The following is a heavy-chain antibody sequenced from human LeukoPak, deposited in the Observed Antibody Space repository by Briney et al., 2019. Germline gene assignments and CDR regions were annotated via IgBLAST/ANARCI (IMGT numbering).Heavy chain of an antibody. CDR2: IYTSGST. CDR3: ASVAAAGTNDY. Sequence: SETLSLTCTVSGGSISSYYWSWLRQPAGKGLEWIGRIYTSGSTNYNPSLKSRVTISVDTSKNQFSLKLSSVTAADTAVYYCASVAAAGTNDYWGQGTLVTVSS. V-gene: IGHV4-4*07. D-gene: IGHD6-13*01. CDR1: GGSISSYY. J-gene: IGHJ4*02.